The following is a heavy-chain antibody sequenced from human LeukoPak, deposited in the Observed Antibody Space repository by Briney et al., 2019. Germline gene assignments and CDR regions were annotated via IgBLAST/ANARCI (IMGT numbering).Heavy chain of an antibody. Sequence: GGSLRLSCAASGFTFDDYAMHWVRQAPGKGLEWVSLISGDGGSTYYADSVKGRFTISRDNSKNSLYLQMNSLRTEDTALYYCAKGNYYDSSGYLYNDGMDVWGQGTTVTVSS. D-gene: IGHD3-22*01. CDR2: ISGDGGST. V-gene: IGHV3-43*02. CDR3: AKGNYYDSSGYLYNDGMDV. J-gene: IGHJ6*02. CDR1: GFTFDDYA.